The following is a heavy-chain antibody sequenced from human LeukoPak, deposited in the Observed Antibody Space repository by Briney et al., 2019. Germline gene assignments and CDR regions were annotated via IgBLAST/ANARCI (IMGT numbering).Heavy chain of an antibody. Sequence: ASVKVSCKASGYTFTNYNINWVRQATGQGLEWMGWLNPNSGNTGYAQEFQGRVTITRNTSIKTAYMELSSLTSEDTAVYYCARMTVSGRDNWFDPWGQGTLVTVSS. CDR3: ARMTVSGRDNWFDP. V-gene: IGHV1-8*03. D-gene: IGHD6-19*01. J-gene: IGHJ5*02. CDR2: LNPNSGNT. CDR1: GYTFTNYN.